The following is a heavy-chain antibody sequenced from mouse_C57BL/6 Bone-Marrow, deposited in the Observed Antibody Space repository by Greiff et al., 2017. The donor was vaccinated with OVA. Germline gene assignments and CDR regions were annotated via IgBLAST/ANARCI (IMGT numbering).Heavy chain of an antibody. J-gene: IGHJ1*03. CDR1: GYTFTSYW. CDR2: IHPSDSDP. V-gene: IGHV1-74*01. CDR3: AISLLRYRPWYFDV. D-gene: IGHD1-1*01. Sequence: QVQLQQPGAELVKPGASVKVSCKASGYTFTSYWMHWVKQRPGQGLEWIGRIHPSDSDPNYNQKFKGKATLTVDKSSSTAYMQLSSLTSEDSAVYYCAISLLRYRPWYFDVWGTGTTVTVSS.